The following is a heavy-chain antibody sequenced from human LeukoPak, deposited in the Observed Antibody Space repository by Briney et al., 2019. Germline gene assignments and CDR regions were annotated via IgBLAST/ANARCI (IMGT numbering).Heavy chain of an antibody. J-gene: IGHJ4*02. CDR1: GFTFSSYW. CDR2: IKQDGSEK. V-gene: IGHV3-7*03. Sequence: GGSLRLSCAASGFTFSSYWMSWVRQAPGKGLEWVANIKQDGSEKYYVDSVKGRFTISRDNAKNSLYLQVNSLRAEDTALYYCAKGYYYDSSGHFDYWGQGTLVTVSS. D-gene: IGHD3-22*01. CDR3: AKGYYYDSSGHFDY.